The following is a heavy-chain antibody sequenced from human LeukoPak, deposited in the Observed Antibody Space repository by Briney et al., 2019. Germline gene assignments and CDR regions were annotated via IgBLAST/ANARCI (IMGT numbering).Heavy chain of an antibody. J-gene: IGHJ4*02. D-gene: IGHD3-10*01. CDR2: IYYSGST. Sequence: SQTLSLTCTVSGGSISSYYWSWIRQHPGKGLEWIEYIYYSGSTNYKPSLKSRVTISVDTSKNQFSLKLSSVTAADTAVYYCARHRAYFDYWGQGTLVTVSS. CDR1: GGSISSYY. CDR3: ARHRAYFDY. V-gene: IGHV4-59*08.